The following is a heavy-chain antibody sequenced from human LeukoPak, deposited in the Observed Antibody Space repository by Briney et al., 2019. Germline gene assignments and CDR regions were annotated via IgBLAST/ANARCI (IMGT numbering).Heavy chain of an antibody. CDR3: ASTRRAAVAGRFDS. Sequence: SETLSLTCNVSGASMSSNYWSWIRQPPGKGLEWIGYIYHSGNTNYSPSLESRVTMSVDESQNQFSLRVHFVSAADTAVYYCASTRRAAVAGRFDSWGQGTLVTVSS. D-gene: IGHD6-19*01. J-gene: IGHJ4*02. CDR1: GASMSSNY. V-gene: IGHV4-4*09. CDR2: IYHSGNT.